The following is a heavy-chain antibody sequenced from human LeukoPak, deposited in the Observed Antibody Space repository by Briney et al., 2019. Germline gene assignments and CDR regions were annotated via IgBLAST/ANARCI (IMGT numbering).Heavy chain of an antibody. J-gene: IGHJ4*02. D-gene: IGHD3-22*01. Sequence: ASVKISRKASGHTFTGYYMHWVRQAPGQGLEWMGWINPNSGATDYAQKFQGRVTMTRDTSINTAYMELSRLRSDDTAVYYCARAGSGYYLYYFDYWGQGTLVTVSS. CDR2: INPNSGAT. CDR1: GHTFTGYY. V-gene: IGHV1-2*02. CDR3: ARAGSGYYLYYFDY.